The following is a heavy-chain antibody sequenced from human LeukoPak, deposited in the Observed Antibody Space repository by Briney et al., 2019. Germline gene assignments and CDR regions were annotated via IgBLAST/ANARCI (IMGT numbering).Heavy chain of an antibody. CDR2: IHHSGST. V-gene: IGHV4-38-2*01. Sequence: SETLSLTCAVSGYSISSGFYWGWIRQPPGKGLKWIGSIHHSGSTYHNPSLKSRVTISVDTSRNQFSLKMKSVTAADTAVYYCARVVGCQLDDWGQGTLVTVSS. D-gene: IGHD2-15*01. CDR3: ARVVGCQLDD. CDR1: GYSISSGFY. J-gene: IGHJ4*02.